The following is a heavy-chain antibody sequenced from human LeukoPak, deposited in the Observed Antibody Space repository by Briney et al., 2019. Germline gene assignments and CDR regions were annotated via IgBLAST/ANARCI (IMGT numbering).Heavy chain of an antibody. Sequence: GGSLRLSCAASGFTFSPYWMSWVRQAPGKGLEWVANIKPDGSGKYYEDSVKGRFTISRDNTKNSLYLQMNSLRADDTAVYYCARTPDGADYWGQGTLVTVSS. V-gene: IGHV3-7*01. CDR2: IKPDGSGK. CDR3: ARTPDGADY. CDR1: GFTFSPYW. J-gene: IGHJ4*02. D-gene: IGHD3-10*01.